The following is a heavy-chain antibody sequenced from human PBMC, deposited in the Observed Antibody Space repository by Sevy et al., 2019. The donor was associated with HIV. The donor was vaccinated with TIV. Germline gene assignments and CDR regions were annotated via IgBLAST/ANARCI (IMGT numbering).Heavy chain of an antibody. J-gene: IGHJ5*02. Sequence: GGSLRLSCAASGFTFSDYQMNWVRQAPGKGLEWVSYISTSGDTISYADSVEGRFTISRDNAKNSLYLQMSSLRVEDTAIYYCAPGSLSWGQGTLVTVSS. CDR1: GFTFSDYQ. V-gene: IGHV3-48*03. D-gene: IGHD1-26*01. CDR2: ISTSGDTI. CDR3: APGSLS.